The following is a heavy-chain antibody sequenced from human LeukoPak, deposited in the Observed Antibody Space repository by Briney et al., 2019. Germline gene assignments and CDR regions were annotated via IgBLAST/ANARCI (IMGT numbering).Heavy chain of an antibody. CDR2: INPNSGST. J-gene: IGHJ4*02. CDR1: GYTFIGHY. Sequence: GASVKVSCKASGYTFIGHYIHWVRQAPGQGLEWMGWINPNSGSTNLARKFQGRVSMTRDTSITTVYMDLYRVTSDDTAVYYCGRDALYYGACGHCHYWGQGTLVTVSS. CDR3: GRDALYYGACGHCHY. V-gene: IGHV1-2*02. D-gene: IGHD4/OR15-4a*01.